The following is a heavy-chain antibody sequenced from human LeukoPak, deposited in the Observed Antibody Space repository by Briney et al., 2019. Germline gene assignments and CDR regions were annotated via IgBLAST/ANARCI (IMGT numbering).Heavy chain of an antibody. V-gene: IGHV1-46*01. CDR1: GYTFTSYY. CDR3: AREEGYGLMDV. CDR2: IYPSGGST. D-gene: IGHD5-18*01. J-gene: IGHJ6*04. Sequence: ASVKVSCKASGYTFTSYYIHWVRQAPGQGPEWMGIIYPSGGSTTYAQKFQGRVTMTRDMSTSTVYMELSSLRSEDTAVYYCAREEGYGLMDVWGKGTTVTISS.